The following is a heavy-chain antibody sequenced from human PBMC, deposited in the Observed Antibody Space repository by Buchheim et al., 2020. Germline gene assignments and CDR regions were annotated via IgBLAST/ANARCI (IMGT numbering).Heavy chain of an antibody. Sequence: EVHLVESGGGLVQPGGSLRLSCEASGFTFRSYSINWVRQAPGKGLEWLSYISGSSSPIYYADSVKGRFTIFRDNAKNSLFLQMNSLRDEDTAVYYCARDSSSSSDFDTGAREP. J-gene: IGHJ4*02. CDR1: GFTFRSYS. V-gene: IGHV3-48*02. CDR3: ARDSSSSSDFDT. D-gene: IGHD6-6*01. CDR2: ISGSSSPI.